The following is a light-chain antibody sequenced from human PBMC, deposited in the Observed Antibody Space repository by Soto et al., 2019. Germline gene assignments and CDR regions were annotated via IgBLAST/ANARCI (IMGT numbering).Light chain of an antibody. CDR1: SGHSTYA. CDR2: LNSDGSH. CDR3: QTWGTAIHDVA. V-gene: IGLV4-69*01. Sequence: QPVLTQSPSASASLGASVKLTCTLSSGHSTYAIAWHQQQPDKGPRYLMKLNSDGSHSKGDGIPDRFSGSSSGTERHLTISSLQSEDEADYYCQTWGTAIHDVAFGGGTKLTVL. J-gene: IGLJ2*01.